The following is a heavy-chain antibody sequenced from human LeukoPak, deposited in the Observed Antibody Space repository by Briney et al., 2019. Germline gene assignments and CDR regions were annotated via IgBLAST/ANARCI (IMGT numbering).Heavy chain of an antibody. CDR2: ISYDGSNK. D-gene: IGHD2-15*01. J-gene: IGHJ4*02. CDR3: ARTFDCSGGSCYRYYFDY. Sequence: PGGSLRLSCAASGFTFSSYAMHWVRQAPGKGLEWVAVISYDGSNKYYADSVKGRFTISRDNSKNTLYLQMGSLRAEDMAEYYCARTFDCSGGSCYRYYFDYWGQGTLVTVSS. V-gene: IGHV3-30*14. CDR1: GFTFSSYA.